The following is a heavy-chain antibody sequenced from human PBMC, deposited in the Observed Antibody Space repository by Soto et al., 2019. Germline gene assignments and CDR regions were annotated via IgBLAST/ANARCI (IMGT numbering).Heavy chain of an antibody. Sequence: QVQLVESGGGLVKPGGSLRLSCAASGFTFSDYYMSWIRQAPGKGLEWVSYISSSGGSTYYADSVKGRFTISRDNSKHTLYLQMNSLRAEDTAVYYCAKDRYYCSGGSCYVDAFDIWGQGTMVTVSS. D-gene: IGHD2-15*01. V-gene: IGHV3-11*01. CDR3: AKDRYYCSGGSCYVDAFDI. CDR2: ISSSGGST. J-gene: IGHJ3*02. CDR1: GFTFSDYY.